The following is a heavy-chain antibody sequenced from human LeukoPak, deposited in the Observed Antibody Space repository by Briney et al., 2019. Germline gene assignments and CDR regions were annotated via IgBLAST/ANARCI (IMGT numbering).Heavy chain of an antibody. V-gene: IGHV1-18*01. J-gene: IGHJ4*02. CDR3: AREGNDFDY. Sequence: GASVKVSCKASGYTFTSYGISWVRQAPGQGLEWMGWISAYNGNTNYAQKLQGRVTITTDESTSTAYMELSSLRSEDTAVYYCAREGNDFDYWGQGTLVTVTS. CDR2: ISAYNGNT. CDR1: GYTFTSYG.